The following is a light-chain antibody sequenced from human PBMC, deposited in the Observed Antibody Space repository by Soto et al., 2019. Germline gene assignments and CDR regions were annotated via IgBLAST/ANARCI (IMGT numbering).Light chain of an antibody. J-gene: IGLJ1*01. Sequence: QSVLTQPASVSGSPGQSITISCTGTSSEVGGYNYVSWYQQHPGKAPKLMIYEVSDRPSGVSNRFSGSKSGNTASLTISGLQAEDEADYYCSSYTLTITSGFGTGTKVTDL. CDR2: EVS. CDR1: SSEVGGYNY. CDR3: SSYTLTITSG. V-gene: IGLV2-14*01.